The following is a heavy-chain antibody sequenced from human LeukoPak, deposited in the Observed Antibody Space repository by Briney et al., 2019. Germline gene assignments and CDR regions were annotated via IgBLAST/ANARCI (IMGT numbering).Heavy chain of an antibody. CDR1: GYSISSGYY. CDR3: ARGQDYYDSSGNYFDY. D-gene: IGHD3-22*01. V-gene: IGHV4-38-2*02. Sequence: SETLSLTCTVSGYSISSGYYWGWIRQPPGKGLEWIGSIYHSGSTYYNPSLKSRVTISVDTSKNQFSLKLSSVTAADTAVYYCARGQDYYDSSGNYFDYWGQGTLVTVSS. CDR2: IYHSGST. J-gene: IGHJ4*02.